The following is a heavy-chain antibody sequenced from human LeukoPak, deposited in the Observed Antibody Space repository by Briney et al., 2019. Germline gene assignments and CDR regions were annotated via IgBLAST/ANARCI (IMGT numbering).Heavy chain of an antibody. V-gene: IGHV4-59*01. CDR3: ARGRRNDYYFDL. Sequence: SETLSLTCTVYNGAISSYYWSWVRQPPGKGLEWIGSIYYSGGSNYNPSLKSQVTISVDPSKRQFSLKLTSVTAADTAVYYCARGRRNDYYFDLWGQGTLVTVSS. CDR2: IYYSGGS. J-gene: IGHJ4*02. CDR1: NGAISSYY. D-gene: IGHD2-21*02.